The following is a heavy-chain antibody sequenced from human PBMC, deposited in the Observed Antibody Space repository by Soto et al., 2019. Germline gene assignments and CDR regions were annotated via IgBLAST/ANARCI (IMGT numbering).Heavy chain of an antibody. Sequence: QVQLQESGPGLVRPSGTLSLTCAVSGASISSTTSGNWWSWVRQPPGKGLEWIGEIYHSGGTNYNPPLKSPVTMSVDKSKNQFSLKLSSVTAAATAVYYCARMVGATLVDFWGQGTLVTVSS. V-gene: IGHV4-4*02. CDR1: GASISSTTSGNW. J-gene: IGHJ4*02. CDR2: IYHSGGT. CDR3: ARMVGATLVDF. D-gene: IGHD1-26*01.